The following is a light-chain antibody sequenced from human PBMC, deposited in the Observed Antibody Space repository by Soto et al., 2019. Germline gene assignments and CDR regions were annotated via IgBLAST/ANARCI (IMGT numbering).Light chain of an antibody. CDR1: SSDVGAYNL. J-gene: IGLJ2*01. CDR3: SSYTSTSTVL. V-gene: IGLV2-14*01. CDR2: EVS. Sequence: QSVLTQPASVSGSPGQSITISCTGTSSDVGAYNLVSWYQHHPGKAPKFMMYEVSYRPSGVSNRFSGSKSGNTASLTISGLQAEDEAYYYCSSYTSTSTVLFGGGTKVTVL.